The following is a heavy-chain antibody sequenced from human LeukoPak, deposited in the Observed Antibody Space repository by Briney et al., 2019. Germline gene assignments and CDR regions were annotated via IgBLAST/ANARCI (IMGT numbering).Heavy chain of an antibody. CDR1: GFTFSSYS. CDR2: ISSSSSYI. V-gene: IGHV3-21*01. CDR3: ARDPGDYGAYYFDY. Sequence: GGSLRLSCAASGFTFSSYSMNWVRQAPGKGLEWVSSISSSSSYIYYADSVKGRFTISRDNAKNSLYLQMNSLRAEGTAVYYCARDPGDYGAYYFDYWGQGTLVTVSS. D-gene: IGHD4-17*01. J-gene: IGHJ4*02.